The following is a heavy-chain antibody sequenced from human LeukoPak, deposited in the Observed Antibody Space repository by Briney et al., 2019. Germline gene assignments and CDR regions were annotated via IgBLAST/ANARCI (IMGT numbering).Heavy chain of an antibody. D-gene: IGHD6-19*01. CDR1: GGSISSGSYY. CDR2: IYTSGST. V-gene: IGHV4-61*02. Sequence: SETLSLTCTVSGGSISSGSYYWSWIRQPAGKGLEWIGRIYTSGSTSNNPSLKSRVTISVDTSKNQFFLKLSSVTAADTAVYYCARDNEGPEWPSSDWYKFDPWGQGTLVTVSS. J-gene: IGHJ5*02. CDR3: ARDNEGPEWPSSDWYKFDP.